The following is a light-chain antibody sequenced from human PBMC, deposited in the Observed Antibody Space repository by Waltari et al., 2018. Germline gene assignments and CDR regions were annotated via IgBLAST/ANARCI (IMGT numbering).Light chain of an antibody. Sequence: EVVLTQSPATLSLSPGERATLSCRASQTVSSSYLAWYQHTRGQAPRLLIYDASSRATGIPDRFSGSGSGTDFTLTISRLESEDFAVYYCQQYGSSPYTFGQGTKLEIK. CDR2: DAS. CDR1: QTVSSSY. V-gene: IGKV3-20*01. J-gene: IGKJ2*01. CDR3: QQYGSSPYT.